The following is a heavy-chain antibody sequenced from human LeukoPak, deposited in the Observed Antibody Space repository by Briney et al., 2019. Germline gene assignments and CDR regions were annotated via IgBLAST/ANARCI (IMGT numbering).Heavy chain of an antibody. V-gene: IGHV3-74*01. CDR2: INSDGSST. CDR1: GFPFSSYL. CDR3: ARAGSGSYPY. J-gene: IGHJ4*02. Sequence: PGGSLRASCAASGFPFSSYLMHWVRQAPGKGLVWVSRINSDGSSTSYADSVKGRFTISRDNAKNTLYLQMNSLRAEDTAVYYCARAGSGSYPYWGQGTLVTVSS. D-gene: IGHD1-26*01.